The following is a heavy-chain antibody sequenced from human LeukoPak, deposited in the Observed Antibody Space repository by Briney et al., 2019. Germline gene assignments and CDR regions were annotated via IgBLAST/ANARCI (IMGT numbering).Heavy chain of an antibody. Sequence: ASVKVSRKASGYTFTSYDINWVRQATGQGLEWMGWMNPNSGNTGYAQKFQGRVTMTRNTSISTAYMELSSLGSEDTAVYYCARGTAYSSSWYPYYYGMDVWGQGTTVTVSS. CDR2: MNPNSGNT. J-gene: IGHJ6*02. D-gene: IGHD6-13*01. V-gene: IGHV1-8*01. CDR1: GYTFTSYD. CDR3: ARGTAYSSSWYPYYYGMDV.